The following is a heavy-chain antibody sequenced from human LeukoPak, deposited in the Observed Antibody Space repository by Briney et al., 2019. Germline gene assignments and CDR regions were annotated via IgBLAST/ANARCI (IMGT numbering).Heavy chain of an antibody. V-gene: IGHV3-7*05. CDR2: INQEGSEK. J-gene: IGHJ4*02. CDR3: ARESIMTTVTADFDY. CDR1: GSTFTSEW. D-gene: IGHD4-17*01. Sequence: GGSLRLSCAASGSTFTSEWMSWVRQAPGKGLDWMANINQEGSEKYYVDSVKGRFTISRDNAENSLYLQMNSLRAEDTAVYYCARESIMTTVTADFDYWGQGTLVTVSS.